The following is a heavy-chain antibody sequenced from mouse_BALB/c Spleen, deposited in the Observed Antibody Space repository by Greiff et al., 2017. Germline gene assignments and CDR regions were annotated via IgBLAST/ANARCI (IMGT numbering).Heavy chain of an antibody. CDR1: GFTFSSYT. CDR2: ISNGGGST. V-gene: IGHV5-12-2*01. Sequence: EVKLVESGGGLVQPGGSLKLSCAASGFTFSSYTMSWVRQTPEKRLEWVAYISNGGGSTYYPDTVKGRFTISRDNAKNTLYLQMSSLKSEDTAMYYCARRERGFFDYWGQGTTLTVSS. J-gene: IGHJ2*01. CDR3: ARRERGFFDY.